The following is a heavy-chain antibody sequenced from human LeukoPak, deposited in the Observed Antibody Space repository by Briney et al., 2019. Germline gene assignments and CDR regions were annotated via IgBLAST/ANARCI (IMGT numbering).Heavy chain of an antibody. Sequence: GGSLRLSCAASGFTVSSNYMSWVRQAPGKGLEWVAVISYDGSNKYYADSVKGRFTISRDNSKNTLYLQMNSLRAEDTAVYYCAKDSTIAVAGSPPDYFYYYMDVWGKGTTVTVSS. CDR1: GFTVSSNY. V-gene: IGHV3-30*18. D-gene: IGHD6-19*01. CDR3: AKDSTIAVAGSPPDYFYYYMDV. CDR2: ISYDGSNK. J-gene: IGHJ6*03.